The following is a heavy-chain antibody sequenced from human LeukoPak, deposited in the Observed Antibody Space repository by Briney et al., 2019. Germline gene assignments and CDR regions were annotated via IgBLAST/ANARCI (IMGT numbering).Heavy chain of an antibody. J-gene: IGHJ6*02. CDR3: AKDLPAGEDYGDPNYYYATDV. D-gene: IGHD4-17*01. CDR1: GFTFNSYG. Sequence: GRSLRLSCAASGFTFNSYGMHWVRQAPGKGLEWVGVISYDVNQKYYVDSVKGRFTISRDNSKNTLYLQMNSLRTEDTAVYYCAKDLPAGEDYGDPNYYYATDVWSQATTVTAPS. CDR2: ISYDVNQK. V-gene: IGHV3-30*18.